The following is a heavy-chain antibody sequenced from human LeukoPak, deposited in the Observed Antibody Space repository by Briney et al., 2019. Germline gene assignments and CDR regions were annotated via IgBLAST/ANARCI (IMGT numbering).Heavy chain of an antibody. J-gene: IGHJ4*02. CDR1: GFTFSSYA. V-gene: IGHV3-23*01. CDR3: AKDHLPMIVVVIFDY. D-gene: IGHD3-22*01. Sequence: GGSLRLSCATSGFTFSSYAMSWVRQAPGKGLEWVSAISGSGGSTYYADSVKGRFTISRDNSKNTLYLQMNSLRAEDTAVYYCAKDHLPMIVVVIFDYWGQGTLVTVSS. CDR2: ISGSGGST.